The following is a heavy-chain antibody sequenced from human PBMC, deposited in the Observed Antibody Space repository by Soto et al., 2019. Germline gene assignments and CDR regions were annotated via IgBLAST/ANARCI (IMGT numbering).Heavy chain of an antibody. J-gene: IGHJ4*02. Sequence: GGSLRLSCAASGFTFSTYALSWVRQAPGKGLEWVSAISANGQGIYYADSVRGRFTISRDNSKNTVFLHMDSLRAEDTAVYYCAKDRNYPRDQFHYWGQGTLVTVSS. V-gene: IGHV3-23*01. CDR2: ISANGQGI. D-gene: IGHD1-7*01. CDR1: GFTFSTYA. CDR3: AKDRNYPRDQFHY.